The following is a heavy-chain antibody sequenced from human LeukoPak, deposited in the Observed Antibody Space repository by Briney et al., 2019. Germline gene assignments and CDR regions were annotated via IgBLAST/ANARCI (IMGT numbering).Heavy chain of an antibody. CDR1: GLPLSGFG. CDR2: KSYDGSNK. D-gene: IGHD4-17*01. CDR3: AKDGWRMTTVTFFDY. Sequence: SGGSLRLSCAAPGLPLSGFGMTWVRQAPGKGLGGVAVKSYDGSNKYYADSVKGRFTISRDNSKNTLYLQMNSLRAEDTAVYYCAKDGWRMTTVTFFDYWGQGTLVTVSS. V-gene: IGHV3-30*18. J-gene: IGHJ4*02.